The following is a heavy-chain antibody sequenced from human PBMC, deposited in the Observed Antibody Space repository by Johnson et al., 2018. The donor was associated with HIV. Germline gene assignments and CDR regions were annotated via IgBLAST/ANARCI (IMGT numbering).Heavy chain of an antibody. CDR1: GFTFSSYG. D-gene: IGHD1-26*01. Sequence: QVQLVESGGGVVQPGRSLRLSCAASGFTFSSYGMHWVRQAPGKGLEWVAVISYDGSNKYYADSVKGRFTISRDNSKNTLYLQMNSLRAEDTAVYYCGKTYSGSNRDAFDIWGQGTMVTVSS. V-gene: IGHV3-30*18. J-gene: IGHJ3*02. CDR3: GKTYSGSNRDAFDI. CDR2: ISYDGSNK.